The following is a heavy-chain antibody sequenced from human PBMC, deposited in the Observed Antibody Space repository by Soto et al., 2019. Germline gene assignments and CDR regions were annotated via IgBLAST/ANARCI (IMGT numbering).Heavy chain of an antibody. D-gene: IGHD3-9*01. CDR3: AREPLHYDLLTGYTQLFYFDS. Sequence: PGGSLRLSCSASGFTFSSYAMHWVRQAPGKGLEYVSAISSNGGSTYYADSVKGSFTISRDNSKNTLYLQMSSLRAEDTAVYYCAREPLHYDLLTGYTQLFYFDSWGQGTLVTVSS. J-gene: IGHJ4*02. CDR1: GFTFSSYA. CDR2: ISSNGGST. V-gene: IGHV3-64D*06.